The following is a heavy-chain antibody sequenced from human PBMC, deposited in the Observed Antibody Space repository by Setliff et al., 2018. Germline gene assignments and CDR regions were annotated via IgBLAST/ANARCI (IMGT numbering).Heavy chain of an antibody. CDR1: GFTFSRYG. CDR2: VRSDGGDK. D-gene: IGHD1-26*01. V-gene: IGHV3-30*02. CDR3: ARPTSAGRLWYMDV. J-gene: IGHJ6*03. Sequence: GGSLRLSCAPSGFTFSRYGMHWVRQAPGKGLEWVAYVRSDGGDKKYADSVKGRFTISRDNSENTLYLQMNSLRADDTAVYYCARPTSAGRLWYMDVWGTGTTVTVS.